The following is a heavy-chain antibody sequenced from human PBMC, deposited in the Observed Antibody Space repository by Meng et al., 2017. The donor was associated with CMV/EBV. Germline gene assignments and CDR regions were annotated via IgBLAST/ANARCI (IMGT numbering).Heavy chain of an antibody. D-gene: IGHD6-13*01. V-gene: IGHV3-9*01. CDR1: GFNFDDYT. J-gene: IGHJ3*02. CDR2: ITWDSNSI. Sequence: SLKISCAASGFNFDDYTMYWVRQAPGKGLEWVSGITWDSNSIDYADSVKGRFTISRDNAKKSLYLQMNSLRAEDTALYYCAKTRSDSSTWYDAFDIWGQGTMVTV. CDR3: AKTRSDSSTWYDAFDI.